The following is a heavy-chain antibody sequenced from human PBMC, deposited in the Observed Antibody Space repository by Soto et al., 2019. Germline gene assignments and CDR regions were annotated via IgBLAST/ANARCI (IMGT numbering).Heavy chain of an antibody. CDR1: GGTFSTYA. Sequence: QVHLVQSGAEVKKPGSSVKVSCKASGGTFSTYALSWVRQAPGQGLEWMGGIIPIFGTPNYAQKFQGRVTITVDKSTSTAYMELTSLRSEDTAVYYGGRTYYDSSSYFLSELSYFQHWGQGTLVTVSS. J-gene: IGHJ1*01. D-gene: IGHD3-22*01. CDR2: IIPIFGTP. CDR3: GRTYYDSSSYFLSELSYFQH. V-gene: IGHV1-69*06.